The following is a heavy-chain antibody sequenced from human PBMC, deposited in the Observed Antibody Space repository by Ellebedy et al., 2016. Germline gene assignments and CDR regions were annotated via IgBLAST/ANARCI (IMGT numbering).Heavy chain of an antibody. J-gene: IGHJ6*02. CDR2: INPRNGDT. V-gene: IGHV1-2*02. D-gene: IGHD2-15*01. Sequence: ASVKVSXXASGYIFTGNCMHWVRQAPGQGLEWMGWINPRNGDTNYAQEFQGRVTMTRDTSISTSYMELSGLRSDDTAVYYCTRVGYCIGGSCYSGPAYYYFYGMDVWGQGTTVTVSS. CDR1: GYIFTGNC. CDR3: TRVGYCIGGSCYSGPAYYYFYGMDV.